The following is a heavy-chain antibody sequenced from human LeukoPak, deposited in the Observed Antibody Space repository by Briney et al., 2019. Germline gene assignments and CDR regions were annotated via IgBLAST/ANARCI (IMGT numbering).Heavy chain of an antibody. D-gene: IGHD3-10*01. V-gene: IGHV3-30*18. CDR2: ISYDGSNK. J-gene: IGHJ4*02. CDR3: AKNHGSFDY. Sequence: PGGSLRLSCAASGFTFSSYGMHWVRQAPGKGLEWVEVISYDGSNKHYADSLKGRFTISRDNSKNTLYLQMNSLRAEDTAVYYCAKNHGSFDYWGQGTLVTVSS. CDR1: GFTFSSYG.